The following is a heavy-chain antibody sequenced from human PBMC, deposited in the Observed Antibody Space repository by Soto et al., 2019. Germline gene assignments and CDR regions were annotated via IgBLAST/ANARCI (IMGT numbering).Heavy chain of an antibody. V-gene: IGHV3-74*01. J-gene: IGHJ4*02. D-gene: IGHD6-19*01. Sequence: EVQLVESGGGLVQPGESLRLSCVVSGLTISSYWMHWVRQAPGKGLVWVSRINGDGSSTNYADSVKGRFTISRDNAKNTLYLEVNTLRGEDTAVYYCAVSVAGTTAIAYLGQGTLVTVSS. CDR1: GLTISSYW. CDR3: AVSVAGTTAIAY. CDR2: INGDGSST.